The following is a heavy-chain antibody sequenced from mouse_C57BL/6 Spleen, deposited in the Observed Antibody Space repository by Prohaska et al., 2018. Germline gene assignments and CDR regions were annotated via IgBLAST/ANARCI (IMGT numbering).Heavy chain of an antibody. D-gene: IGHD2-12*01. J-gene: IGHJ2*01. V-gene: IGHV3-6*01. CDR3: ARGLSYYSLDY. CDR1: GYSITSGYY. Sequence: DVQLQESGPGLVKPSQSLSLTCSVTGYSITSGYYWNWIRQFPGNKLEWMGYISYDGSNNYNPSLKNRISITRDTSKNQFFLKLNSVTTEDTATYYCARGLSYYSLDYWGQGTTLTVSS. CDR2: ISYDGSN.